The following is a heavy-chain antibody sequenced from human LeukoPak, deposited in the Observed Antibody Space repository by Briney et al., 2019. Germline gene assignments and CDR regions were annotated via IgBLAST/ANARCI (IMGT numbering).Heavy chain of an antibody. Sequence: SVKVSCKASGGTFSSYVISWVRQAPGQGLEWMGRIIPIFGTANYAQKFQGRVTMTTDTSTSTAYMELRSLRSDDTAVYYCARIGDGSYLPGFDYWGQGTLVTVSS. CDR3: ARIGDGSYLPGFDY. CDR2: IIPIFGTA. V-gene: IGHV1-69*05. D-gene: IGHD1-26*01. J-gene: IGHJ4*02. CDR1: GGTFSSYV.